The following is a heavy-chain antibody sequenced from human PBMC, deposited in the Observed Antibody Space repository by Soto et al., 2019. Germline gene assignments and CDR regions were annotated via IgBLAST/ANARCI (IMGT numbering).Heavy chain of an antibody. D-gene: IGHD6-19*01. CDR2: ISAYNGNT. J-gene: IGHJ2*01. V-gene: IGHV1-18*01. Sequence: SVKLTSTASGYTFTSNCISWVRQEPGQGLEWMGWISAYNGNTNYAQKLQGRVTMTTDTSTSTAYMELRSLRSDDTAVYYCARDRLSSGWYFDLWGRGTLVTVSS. CDR1: GYTFTSNC. CDR3: ARDRLSSGWYFDL.